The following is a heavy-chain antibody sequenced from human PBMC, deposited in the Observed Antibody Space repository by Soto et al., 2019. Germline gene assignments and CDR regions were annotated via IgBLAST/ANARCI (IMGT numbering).Heavy chain of an antibody. CDR3: ARLSIVGNWFDS. V-gene: IGHV3-48*03. CDR1: GFTFSSYE. CDR2: IVGSGTTI. D-gene: IGHD1-26*01. Sequence: EVQLVESGGGLVQLGGSLRLSCAASGFTFSSYEMNWVRQAPGKGLEWISYIVGSGTTIYYTDSVKGRFTISRDNAKNSLYLQMNSLRVEDTAVYYCARLSIVGNWFDSWGQGTLVTVSS. J-gene: IGHJ5*01.